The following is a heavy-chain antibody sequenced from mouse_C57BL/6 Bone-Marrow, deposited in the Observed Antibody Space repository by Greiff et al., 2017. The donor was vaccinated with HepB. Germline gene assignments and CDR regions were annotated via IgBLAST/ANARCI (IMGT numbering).Heavy chain of an antibody. CDR1: GYTFTSYW. CDR3: ARLLRHLYWYFDV. CDR2: IYPGSGST. D-gene: IGHD1-2*01. V-gene: IGHV1-55*01. J-gene: IGHJ1*03. Sequence: QVQLQQPGAELVKPGASVKMSCKASGYTFTSYWITWVKQRPGQGLEWIGDIYPGSGSTNYNEKFKSKATLTVETSSSTAYMQLSSLTSEDSAVYYCARLLRHLYWYFDVWGTGTTVTVSS.